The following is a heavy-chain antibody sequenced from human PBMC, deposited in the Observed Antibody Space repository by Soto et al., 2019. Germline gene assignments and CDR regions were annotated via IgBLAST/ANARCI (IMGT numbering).Heavy chain of an antibody. J-gene: IGHJ5*02. Sequence: ASVKVSCKASGYTFTSSGISWVRQAPGQGLEWMGWISVYNGNTNYAQNFQGRVSMTTDTSTSTVYMELRNLRSDDTAVYYCARGVVVPAATGKTWFDPWGQGTLVTVSS. CDR1: GYTFTSSG. CDR3: ARGVVVPAATGKTWFDP. D-gene: IGHD2-2*01. V-gene: IGHV1-18*01. CDR2: ISVYNGNT.